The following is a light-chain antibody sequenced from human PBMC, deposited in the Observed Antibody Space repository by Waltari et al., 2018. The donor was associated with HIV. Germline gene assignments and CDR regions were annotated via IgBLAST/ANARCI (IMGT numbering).Light chain of an antibody. J-gene: IGLJ3*02. V-gene: IGLV2-14*01. Sequence: QSALTQPASVSGSPGQSITLPCPGTSSDVGGSNYVSWYQQHPGKAPKLMIYDVSNRPSGVSNRFSGSKSGNTASLTISGLQAEDEADYYCSSYTSSSTWVFGGGTKLTVL. CDR1: SSDVGGSNY. CDR3: SSYTSSSTWV. CDR2: DVS.